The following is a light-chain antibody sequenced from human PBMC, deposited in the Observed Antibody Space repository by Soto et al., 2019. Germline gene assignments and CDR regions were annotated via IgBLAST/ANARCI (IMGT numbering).Light chain of an antibody. V-gene: IGLV2-14*01. CDR3: SSSTTGAPYV. CDR2: ELT. J-gene: IGLJ1*01. Sequence: QSVLTQPASVSGSPGQSITISCTGTSSDVGAYNFVSWYQDHPGRVPKVIIYELTIRPSGVSNRFSGSKSGNTASLTISGLPDDDAADYYCSSSTTGAPYVFGSGTKVTVL. CDR1: SSDVGAYNF.